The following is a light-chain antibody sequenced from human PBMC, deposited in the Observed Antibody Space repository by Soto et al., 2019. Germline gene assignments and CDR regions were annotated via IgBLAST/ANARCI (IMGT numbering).Light chain of an antibody. CDR3: QQYYDWPYT. CDR2: GAS. V-gene: IGKV3-15*01. J-gene: IGKJ2*01. CDR1: QSVSTN. Sequence: EIVMTQSPATLSVSPGEVATLSCRASQSVSTNVAWYRQKPGQAPRLLIYGASTRATGIPARFSGSGSGTDFTLTVSSLQSEDFAVYYCQQYYDWPYTFGQGAKLEIK.